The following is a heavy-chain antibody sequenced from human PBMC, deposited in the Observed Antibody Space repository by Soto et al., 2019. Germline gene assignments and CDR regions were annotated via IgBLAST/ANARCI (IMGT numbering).Heavy chain of an antibody. J-gene: IGHJ6*03. CDR1: RYTFTSYG. CDR3: ARVPAAMIYYYYYMDV. CDR2: ISAYNGNT. V-gene: IGHV1-18*01. Sequence: ASVKVSCKASRYTFTSYGISWVRQAPGQGLEWMGWISAYNGNTNYAQKLQGRVTMTTDTSTSTAYMELRSLRSDDTSVYYCARVPAAMIYYYYYMDVWGKGTTVTVSS. D-gene: IGHD2-2*01.